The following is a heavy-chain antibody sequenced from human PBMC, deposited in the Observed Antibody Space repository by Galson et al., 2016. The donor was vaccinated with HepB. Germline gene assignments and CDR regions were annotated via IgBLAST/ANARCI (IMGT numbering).Heavy chain of an antibody. Sequence: SLRLSCAASGFTFSRYDMHWVRHVTGKGLEWVSAIGTAGDTYYPGSVKGRFTISRENAKNSLYLQMNSLRDEDTAVYYCARDPSYYSGMDVWGQGTTVTVSS. CDR3: ARDPSYYSGMDV. J-gene: IGHJ6*02. V-gene: IGHV3-13*01. CDR1: GFTFSRYD. CDR2: IGTAGDT.